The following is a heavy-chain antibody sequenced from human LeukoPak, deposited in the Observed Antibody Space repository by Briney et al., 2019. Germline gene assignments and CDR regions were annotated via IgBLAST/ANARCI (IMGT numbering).Heavy chain of an antibody. CDR1: GYTFTSYG. J-gene: IGHJ5*02. V-gene: IGHV1-18*01. CDR3: ARGSNYYGAPGWFDP. CDR2: ISTYNGNR. Sequence: ASVKVSCKASGYTFTSYGINWVRQAPGQGLEWMGWISTYNGNRNYAQNLQGRVTMTTDTSTSTAYMELRSLRSDDTAVYYCARGSNYYGAPGWFDPWGQGTLVTVSS. D-gene: IGHD3-10*01.